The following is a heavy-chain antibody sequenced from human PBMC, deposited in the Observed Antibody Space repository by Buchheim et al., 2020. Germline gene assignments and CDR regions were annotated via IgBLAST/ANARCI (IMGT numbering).Heavy chain of an antibody. D-gene: IGHD2/OR15-2a*01. Sequence: EVQLVESGGGLVQSGGSLRLSCAASGFTFSSYSMNWVRQAPGKGLEWVSYISSSSTTYYADSVKGRFTISRDNAKNSLYLQMNSLRDEDTAVYYCASLLRTDYWGQGTL. V-gene: IGHV3-48*02. J-gene: IGHJ4*02. CDR1: GFTFSSYS. CDR2: ISSSSTT. CDR3: ASLLRTDY.